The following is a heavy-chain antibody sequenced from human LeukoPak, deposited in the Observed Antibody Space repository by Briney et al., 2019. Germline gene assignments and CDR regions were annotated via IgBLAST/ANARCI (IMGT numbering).Heavy chain of an antibody. CDR2: VTPDSGGT. CDR3: ASDRLGFGELLFVLGYYGMDV. V-gene: IGHV1-2*02. CDR1: GYTFTGYY. J-gene: IGHJ6*02. D-gene: IGHD3-10*01. Sequence: ASVKVSCKASGYTFTGYYMHWVRQAPGQGLEWMGWVTPDSGGTNYAQKFQGRVTISRDTSISTAYMPLSRLRADDTAVYYCASDRLGFGELLFVLGYYGMDVWGQGTTATVSS.